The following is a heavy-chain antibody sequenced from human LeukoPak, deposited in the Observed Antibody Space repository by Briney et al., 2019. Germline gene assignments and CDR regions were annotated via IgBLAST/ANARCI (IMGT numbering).Heavy chain of an antibody. V-gene: IGHV3-33*01. D-gene: IGHD6-6*01. J-gene: IGHJ6*02. CDR2: IWYDGSNK. Sequence: GGSLRLSCAASGFTFSSYGMHWVRQAPGKGLEWVAVIWYDGSNKYYADSVKGRFTISRDNSKNMLYLQMNSLRAEDTAVYYCASQGCIAAHGCYYGMDVWGQGTTVTVSS. CDR3: ASQGCIAAHGCYYGMDV. CDR1: GFTFSSYG.